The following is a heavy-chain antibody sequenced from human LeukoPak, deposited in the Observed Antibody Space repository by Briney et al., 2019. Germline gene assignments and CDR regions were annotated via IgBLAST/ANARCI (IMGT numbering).Heavy chain of an antibody. CDR2: FDPEDGES. V-gene: IGHV1-24*01. J-gene: IGHJ6*03. CDR3: ATGHCNTSSCYYYYMDV. CDR1: GYSLRELS. Sequence: SVKVSCKVSGYSLRELSMHWVRQAPAKGLQGMGVFDPEDGESIIAQQFQGGLTMTEDTSTDTAYMELSSLTSEDTAIYYCATGHCNTSSCYYYYMDVWGKGTTVTVSS. D-gene: IGHD2/OR15-2a*01.